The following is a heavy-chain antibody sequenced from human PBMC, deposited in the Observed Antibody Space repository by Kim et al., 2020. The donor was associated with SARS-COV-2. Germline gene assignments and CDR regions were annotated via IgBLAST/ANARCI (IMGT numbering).Heavy chain of an antibody. J-gene: IGHJ5*02. D-gene: IGHD3-16*01. Sequence: VDSVEGRFTISRDNAKNSLYLQINSLRAEDTAVYYCARTPWGSALYWLDPWGQGTLVTVSS. V-gene: IGHV3-7*04. CDR3: ARTPWGSALYWLDP.